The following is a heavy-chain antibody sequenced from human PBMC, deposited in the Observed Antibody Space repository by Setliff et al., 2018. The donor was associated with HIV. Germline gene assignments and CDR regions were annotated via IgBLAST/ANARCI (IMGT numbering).Heavy chain of an antibody. V-gene: IGHV1-2*06. CDR3: ARGRHSGTYEAFDI. J-gene: IGHJ3*02. CDR2: INPNSGGT. Sequence: ASVKVSCKASGYTFTGCYMHWVRQAPGQGLEWMGRINPNSGGTNYAQKFQGRVTMTRDTSISTAYMELSRLTSDDTAVYYCARGRHSGTYEAFDIWGPGTMVTVSS. D-gene: IGHD1-26*01. CDR1: GYTFTGCY.